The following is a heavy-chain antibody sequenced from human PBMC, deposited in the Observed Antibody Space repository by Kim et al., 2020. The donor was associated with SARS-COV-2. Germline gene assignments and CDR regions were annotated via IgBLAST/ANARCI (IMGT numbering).Heavy chain of an antibody. V-gene: IGHV1-69*13. D-gene: IGHD2-15*01. Sequence: SVKVSCKASGGTFSSYAISWVRQAPGQGLEWMGGIIPIFGTANYAQKFQGRVTITADESTSTAYMELSSLRSEDTAVYYCARGRKGARFQKGLGYCSGGSCYPFDPWGQGTLVTVSS. CDR3: ARGRKGARFQKGLGYCSGGSCYPFDP. CDR2: IIPIFGTA. J-gene: IGHJ5*02. CDR1: GGTFSSYA.